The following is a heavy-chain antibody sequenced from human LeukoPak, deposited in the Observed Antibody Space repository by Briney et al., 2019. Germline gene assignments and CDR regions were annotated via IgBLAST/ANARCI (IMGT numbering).Heavy chain of an antibody. Sequence: GGSLRLSCAASGFTFSSYAMHWVRQTPGKGLEWVAVISYDGSNKYYADSVKGRFTISRDNSKNTLYLQMNSLRAEDTALYYCARGDLHYYDSTRRGFDIWGQGTMVTASS. CDR2: ISYDGSNK. V-gene: IGHV3-30*04. CDR3: ARGDLHYYDSTRRGFDI. D-gene: IGHD3-10*01. J-gene: IGHJ3*02. CDR1: GFTFSSYA.